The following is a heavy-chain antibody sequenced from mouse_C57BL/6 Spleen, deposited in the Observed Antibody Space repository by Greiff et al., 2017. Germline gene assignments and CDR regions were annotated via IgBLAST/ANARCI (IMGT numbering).Heavy chain of an antibody. D-gene: IGHD1-1*01. V-gene: IGHV1-80*01. CDR1: GYAFSSYW. CDR2: IYPGDGDT. Sequence: VQLQQSGAELVKPGASVKISCKASGYAFSSYWMNWVKQRPGTGLEWIGQIYPGDGDTNYNGKFKGKATLTADKSSSTAYMQLSSLTSEDSAVYFCARSSYYGSSVNAMDYWGQGTSVTVSS. CDR3: ARSSYYGSSVNAMDY. J-gene: IGHJ4*01.